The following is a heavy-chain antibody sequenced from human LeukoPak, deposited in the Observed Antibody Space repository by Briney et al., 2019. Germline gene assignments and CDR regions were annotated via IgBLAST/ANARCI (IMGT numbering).Heavy chain of an antibody. V-gene: IGHV1-24*01. Sequence: ASVKVSCKVSGYTLTELSMHWVRQAPGKGLEWMGGFDPEDGETIYAQKFQGRVTMTTDTSTSTAYMELRSLRSDDTAVYYCARAIVVVPAAMEGWFDPWGQGTLVTVSS. D-gene: IGHD2-2*01. CDR2: FDPEDGET. CDR1: GYTLTELS. CDR3: ARAIVVVPAAMEGWFDP. J-gene: IGHJ5*02.